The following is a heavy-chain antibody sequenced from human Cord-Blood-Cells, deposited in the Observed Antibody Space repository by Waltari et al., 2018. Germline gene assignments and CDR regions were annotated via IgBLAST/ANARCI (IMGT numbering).Heavy chain of an antibody. CDR1: GYTFTGSY. CDR3: ARERDAFDI. Sequence: QVQLVQSGAEVKKPGASVKVSFNSSGYTFTGSYMHWVRQAPGQGLEWMGWINPNSGGTNYAQKFQGRVTMTRDTSISTAYMELSRLRSDDTAAYYWARERDAFDIWGQGTMVTVSS. CDR2: INPNSGGT. J-gene: IGHJ3*02. V-gene: IGHV1-2*02.